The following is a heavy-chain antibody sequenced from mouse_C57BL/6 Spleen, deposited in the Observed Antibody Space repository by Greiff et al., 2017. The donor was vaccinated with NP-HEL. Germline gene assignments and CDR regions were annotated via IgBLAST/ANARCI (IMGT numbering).Heavy chain of an antibody. V-gene: IGHV1-52*01. CDR2: IDPSDSET. J-gene: IGHJ3*01. CDR1: GYTFTSYW. CDR3: TRQETTVAPFAY. D-gene: IGHD1-1*01. Sequence: VQLQQPGAELVRPGSSVKLSCKASGYTFTSYWMHWVKQRPIQGLEWIGNIDPSDSETNYNQKFKNKATLTVDKSSSTAYMQLSSLTSEDSAVEYCTRQETTVAPFAYWGQGTLVTVSA.